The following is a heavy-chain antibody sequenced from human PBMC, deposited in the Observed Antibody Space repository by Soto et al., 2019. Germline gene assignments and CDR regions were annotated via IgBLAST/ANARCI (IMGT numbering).Heavy chain of an antibody. Sequence: QVQLVESGGGLVKPGGSLRLSCAASGFTFSDYYMSWIRQAPGKGLEWVSYISSSGSTIYYADSVKGRFTISRDNSKNTLYLQMNSLRAEDTAVYYCATEPPEVLDFDYWGQGTLVTVSS. CDR3: ATEPPEVLDFDY. D-gene: IGHD1-1*01. CDR2: ISSSGSTI. CDR1: GFTFSDYY. V-gene: IGHV3-11*04. J-gene: IGHJ4*02.